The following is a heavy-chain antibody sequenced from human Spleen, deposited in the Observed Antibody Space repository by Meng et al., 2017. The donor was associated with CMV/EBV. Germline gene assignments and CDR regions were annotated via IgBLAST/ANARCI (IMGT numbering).Heavy chain of an antibody. CDR2: INWNGDNT. J-gene: IGHJ4*02. CDR1: GFTFDDYG. V-gene: IGHV3-20*04. CDR3: VRVGLAFDY. Sequence: GESLKISCAASGFTFDDYGMNWVRQTPGKGLEWVSGINWNGDNTHYADSVKGRFTIFRDNAKNSLYLQMNSLRAEDTALYYCVRVGLAFDYWGQGTLVTVSS. D-gene: IGHD6-19*01.